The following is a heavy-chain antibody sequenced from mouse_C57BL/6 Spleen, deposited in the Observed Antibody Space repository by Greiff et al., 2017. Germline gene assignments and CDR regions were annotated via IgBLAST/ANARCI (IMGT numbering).Heavy chain of an antibody. CDR3: AREAGGYYDY. V-gene: IGHV1-26*01. Sequence: EVQLQQSGPDLVKPGASVKISCKASGYTFTDYYMNWVKQSHGKSLEWIGDINPNNGGTSYNQKFKGKATLTVDKSSSTAYMELRSLTSEDSAVYYCAREAGGYYDYWGQGTTLTVSS. J-gene: IGHJ2*01. D-gene: IGHD2-3*01. CDR2: INPNNGGT. CDR1: GYTFTDYY.